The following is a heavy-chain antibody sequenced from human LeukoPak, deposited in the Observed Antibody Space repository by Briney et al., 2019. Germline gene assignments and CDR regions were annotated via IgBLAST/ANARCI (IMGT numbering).Heavy chain of an antibody. D-gene: IGHD1-26*01. CDR2: IYYSGTT. J-gene: IGHJ4*02. V-gene: IGHV4-59*01. Sequence: SETLSLTCTVSGGSISSYYWSWIRQPPGQGLECIGYIYYSGTTNYNPSLKSRVTMSVDTSKKQFSLRLISVTAADTAVYYCAGRKSLVGPTTFWGQGTLVTVSS. CDR1: GGSISSYY. CDR3: AGRKSLVGPTTF.